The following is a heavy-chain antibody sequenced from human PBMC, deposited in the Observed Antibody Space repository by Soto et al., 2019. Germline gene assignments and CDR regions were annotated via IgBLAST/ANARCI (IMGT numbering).Heavy chain of an antibody. CDR3: AREGVRYFVWLAYYYYYGMDF. D-gene: IGHD3-9*01. V-gene: IGHV1-8*01. CDR1: GYTFTSYD. J-gene: IGHJ6*02. CDR2: MNPNSGNT. Sequence: QVQLVQSGAEVKKPGASVKVSCKASGYTFTSYDINWVRQATGQGLEWMGWMNPNSGNTGYAQKFQGRVTMTRNTSISTAYMEMSSRRSEDTAVYYCAREGVRYFVWLAYYYYYGMDFWGQGTTVTDSS.